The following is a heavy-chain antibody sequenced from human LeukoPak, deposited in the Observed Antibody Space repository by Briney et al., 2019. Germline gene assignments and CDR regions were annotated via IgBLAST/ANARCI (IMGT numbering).Heavy chain of an antibody. J-gene: IGHJ4*02. Sequence: SETLSLTCTVSGASTITTHYHWGWIRQPPGKGLEWIGSIYYSGTTYYNPSLKSRLTISVDTSRNHFSLSLSSVTAADTAIYYCAREIASSVEFWGQGSLVTVSS. CDR3: AREIASSVEF. D-gene: IGHD6-6*01. V-gene: IGHV4-39*02. CDR1: GASTITTHYH. CDR2: IYYSGTT.